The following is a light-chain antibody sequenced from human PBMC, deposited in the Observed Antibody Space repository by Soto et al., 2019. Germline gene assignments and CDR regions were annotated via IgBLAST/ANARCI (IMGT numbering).Light chain of an antibody. CDR2: EVS. Sequence: QSALTQPASVSGPPGQSITISCTGTSSDVGGYNYVSWYQQHPGKVPKLMIFEVSNRPSGVSNRFSGSKSGNTASLTISGLQAEDEADYYCSSYTTSRTLVFGPGTKVTVL. J-gene: IGLJ1*01. CDR1: SSDVGGYNY. CDR3: SSYTTSRTLV. V-gene: IGLV2-14*01.